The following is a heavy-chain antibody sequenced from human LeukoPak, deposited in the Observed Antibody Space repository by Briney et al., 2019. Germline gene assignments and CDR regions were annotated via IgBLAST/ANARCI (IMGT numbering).Heavy chain of an antibody. D-gene: IGHD6-25*01. J-gene: IGHJ6*03. CDR1: GYTFTSYG. Sequence: ASVKVSCKASGYTFTSYGISWVRQAPGQGLEWMGWISAYNGNTNYAQKLQGRVTMTTDTSTSTAYMELRSLRVEDTAVYYCARDGTPNYSSGWVYMDVWGKGTTVTISS. CDR3: ARDGTPNYSSGWVYMDV. V-gene: IGHV1-18*01. CDR2: ISAYNGNT.